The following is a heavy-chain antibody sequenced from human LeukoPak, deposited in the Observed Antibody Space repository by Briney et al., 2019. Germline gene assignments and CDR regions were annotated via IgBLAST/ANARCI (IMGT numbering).Heavy chain of an antibody. D-gene: IGHD6-6*01. J-gene: IGHJ3*02. CDR2: IRYDGSNK. Sequence: GGSLRLSCAASGFTFSSYGMHWVRQAPGKGLEWVAFIRYDGSNKYYADSVKGRFTISRDNSKNTLYLQMNSLRAEDTAVYYCAKENSFSSSPRGVEAFDIWGQGTMVTVSS. CDR1: GFTFSSYG. V-gene: IGHV3-30*02. CDR3: AKENSFSSSPRGVEAFDI.